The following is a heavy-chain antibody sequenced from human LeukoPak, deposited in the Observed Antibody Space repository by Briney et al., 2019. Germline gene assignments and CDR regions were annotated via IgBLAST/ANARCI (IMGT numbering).Heavy chain of an antibody. V-gene: IGHV4-30-4*08. CDR3: ARGTSLYDFWSGYSPLDY. D-gene: IGHD3-3*01. CDR2: IYYSGST. Sequence: SETLSLTCTVSGGSISSGDYYWSWIRQPPGKGLEWIGYIYYSGSTYYNPSLKSRVTISVDTSKNQFSLKLSSVTAADTAVYYCARGTSLYDFWSGYSPLDYWGQGTRVTVSS. J-gene: IGHJ4*02. CDR1: GGSISSGDYY.